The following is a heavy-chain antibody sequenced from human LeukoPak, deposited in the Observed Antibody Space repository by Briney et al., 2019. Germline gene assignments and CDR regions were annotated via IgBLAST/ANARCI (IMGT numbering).Heavy chain of an antibody. V-gene: IGHV1-2*02. D-gene: IGHD3-22*01. CDR3: ARELGYDSSGYYDYYYYMDV. CDR2: INPNSGGT. J-gene: IGHJ6*03. Sequence: ASVKVSCKASGYTFTGYYMHWVRQAPGRGLEWMGWINPNSGGTNYAQKFQGRVTMTRDTSISTAYMELSRLRSDDTAVYYCARELGYDSSGYYDYYYYMDVWGKGTTVTVSS. CDR1: GYTFTGYY.